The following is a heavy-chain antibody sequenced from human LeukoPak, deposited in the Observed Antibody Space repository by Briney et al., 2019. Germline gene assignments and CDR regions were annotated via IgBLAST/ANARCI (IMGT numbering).Heavy chain of an antibody. CDR1: GFTFSSYS. D-gene: IGHD3-3*01. J-gene: IGHJ4*02. Sequence: GGSLRLSCAASGFTFSSYSMNWVRQAPGKGLEWVSSISSSSSYIYYADSVKGRFTISRDNAKNSLYLQMNSLRAEDTAVYYCARDSRFLEWLLRFDYWGQGTLVTVSS. V-gene: IGHV3-21*01. CDR2: ISSSSSYI. CDR3: ARDSRFLEWLLRFDY.